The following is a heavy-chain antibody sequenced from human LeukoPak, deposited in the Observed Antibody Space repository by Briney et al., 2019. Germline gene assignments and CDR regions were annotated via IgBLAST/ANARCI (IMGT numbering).Heavy chain of an antibody. J-gene: IGHJ4*02. CDR1: GYTFTGYY. V-gene: IGHV1-2*02. CDR2: IDPNSGGT. Sequence: ASVKVSCKASGYTFTGYYMHWVRQAPGQGLEWMGWIDPNSGGTNYAQKFQGRVTMTRDTSISTAYMELSRLRSDDTAVYYCARDPYSSGWIDYWGQGTLVTVSS. D-gene: IGHD6-19*01. CDR3: ARDPYSSGWIDY.